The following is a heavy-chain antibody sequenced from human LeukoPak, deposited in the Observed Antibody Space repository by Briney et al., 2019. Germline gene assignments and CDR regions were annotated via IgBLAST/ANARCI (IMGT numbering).Heavy chain of an antibody. Sequence: ASVKVSCKASGGTFSSYAISWVRQAPGQGLEWMGGIIPIFGTANYAQKFQGRVTITADKSTSTAYMELSSLRSEDTAVYYCARDGIGGSSWYWLDVWGKGTTVTVSS. CDR1: GGTFSSYA. V-gene: IGHV1-69*06. CDR2: IIPIFGTA. D-gene: IGHD6-13*01. CDR3: ARDGIGGSSWYWLDV. J-gene: IGHJ6*04.